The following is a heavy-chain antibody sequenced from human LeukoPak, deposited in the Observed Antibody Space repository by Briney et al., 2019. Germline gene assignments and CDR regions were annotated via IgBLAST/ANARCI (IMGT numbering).Heavy chain of an antibody. CDR1: GFIFRDFY. CDR2: INQDGSAE. D-gene: IGHD1-26*01. V-gene: IGHV3-7*01. J-gene: IGHJ6*02. CDR3: ARSVGAGNNYFYYGMDV. Sequence: PGGSLRLSCEGSGFIFRDFYMTWVRQAPGTGLEWVATINQDGSAEYYVDSVKGRFTMSRDNAKNSVYLQMDSLGAEETAVYYCARSVGAGNNYFYYGMDVWGQGTTVTVSS.